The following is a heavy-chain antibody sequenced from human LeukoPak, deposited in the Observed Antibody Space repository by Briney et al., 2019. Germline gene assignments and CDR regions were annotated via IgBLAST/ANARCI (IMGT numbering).Heavy chain of an antibody. Sequence: SETLSLTCTVSGGSISSYYWSWIRQPPGKGLEWIGYIYYSGSTNYNPSLKSRVTISVDTSKNQFSLKLSSVTAADTAVYYCARAHYDILTGYCGFDYWGQGTLVTVSS. CDR3: ARAHYDILTGYCGFDY. J-gene: IGHJ4*02. CDR2: IYYSGST. CDR1: GGSISSYY. V-gene: IGHV4-59*01. D-gene: IGHD3-9*01.